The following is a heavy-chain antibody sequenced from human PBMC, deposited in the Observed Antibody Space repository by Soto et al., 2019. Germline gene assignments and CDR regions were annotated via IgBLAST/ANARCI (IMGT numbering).Heavy chain of an antibody. D-gene: IGHD6-6*01. CDR2: IIPIFGTA. V-gene: IGHV1-69*13. CDR3: ARGLAARQSYYYYYGMDV. Sequence: SVKVSCKASGGTFSSYAISWVRQAPGQGLEWMGGIIPIFGTANYAQKFQGRVTITADESTSTAYMELSSLRSEDTAVYYCARGLAARQSYYYYYGMDVWGQGTTVTVSS. CDR1: GGTFSSYA. J-gene: IGHJ6*02.